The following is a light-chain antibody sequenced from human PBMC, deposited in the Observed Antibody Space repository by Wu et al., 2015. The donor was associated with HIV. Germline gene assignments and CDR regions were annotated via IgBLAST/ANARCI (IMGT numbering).Light chain of an antibody. CDR1: QGISSY. V-gene: IGKV1-9*01. Sequence: IQLTQSPSSLSASVGDRVTITCRASQGISSYLAWYQHKPGKAPKLLIYAASTLQSGVPSRFSGSGSGTDFTLTISSLQPEDFATYFCQQLNSYPTWTFGQGTKVGIK. J-gene: IGKJ1*01. CDR3: QQLNSYPTWT. CDR2: AAS.